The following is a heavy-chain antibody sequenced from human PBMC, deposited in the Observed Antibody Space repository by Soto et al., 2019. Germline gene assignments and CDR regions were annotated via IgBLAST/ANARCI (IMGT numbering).Heavy chain of an antibody. CDR1: GFTVSNNY. V-gene: IGHV3-53*01. Sequence: EVQLVESGGGLIQPGGSLRLSCAVSGFTVSNNYMSWVRQAPGKGLEGVSVIYSGGYTAYGDSVKGRFTISRDNSKNTLLHKMKTLGPHDTAVYFWPPHPGGGGYWGQGTLVTVSS. J-gene: IGHJ4*02. D-gene: IGHD3-10*01. CDR2: IYSGGYT. CDR3: PPHPGGGGY.